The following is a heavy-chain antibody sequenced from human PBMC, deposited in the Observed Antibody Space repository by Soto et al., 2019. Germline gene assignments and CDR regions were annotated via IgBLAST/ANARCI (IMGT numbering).Heavy chain of an antibody. J-gene: IGHJ4*02. D-gene: IGHD3-10*01. CDR2: ISHDGSNQ. V-gene: IGHV3-30-3*02. Sequence: GGSLRLSCAASGFTFSSYAIHWVRQAPGKALEWVAVISHDGSNQYYADSVKGRFTISRDNSKNTLYLQMNSLRAEDTAVYYCAKLFAWFNIRRSGRYVDYWDQATLGT. CDR3: AKLFAWFNIRRSGRYVDY. CDR1: GFTFSSYA.